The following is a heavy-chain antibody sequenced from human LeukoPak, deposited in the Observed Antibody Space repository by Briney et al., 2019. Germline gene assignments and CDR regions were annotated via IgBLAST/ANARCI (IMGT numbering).Heavy chain of an antibody. V-gene: IGHV3-30*03. CDR3: ARGGVVVVHAFDY. D-gene: IGHD2-15*01. J-gene: IGHJ4*02. Sequence: GGSLRLSCAASGFTFSNAWMSWVRQAPGKGLEWVAVISYDGSNKYYADSVKGRFTISRDNSKNTLYLQMNSLRAEDTAVYYCARGGVVVVHAFDYWGQGTLVTVSS. CDR1: GFTFSNAW. CDR2: ISYDGSNK.